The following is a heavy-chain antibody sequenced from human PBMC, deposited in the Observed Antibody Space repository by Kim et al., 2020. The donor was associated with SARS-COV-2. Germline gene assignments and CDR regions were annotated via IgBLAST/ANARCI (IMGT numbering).Heavy chain of an antibody. D-gene: IGHD3-16*01. CDR3: ARELASPYGGGMY. Sequence: GGSLRLSCAASGFTFSSYGMHWVRQAPGKGLEWVAVIWYDGSNKYYADSVKGRFTISRDNSKNTLYLQMNSLRAEDMAVYYCARELASPYGGGMYWGQGTLVTVSS. V-gene: IGHV3-33*08. CDR1: GFTFSSYG. CDR2: IWYDGSNK. J-gene: IGHJ4*02.